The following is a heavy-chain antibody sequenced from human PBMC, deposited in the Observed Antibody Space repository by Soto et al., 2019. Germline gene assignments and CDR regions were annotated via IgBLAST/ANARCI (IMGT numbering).Heavy chain of an antibody. Sequence: EVQLVESGGGLVQPGGSLRLSCAASGFTFSSYWMHWVRQAPGKGLVCVSRIYSDGSRTNYAESVKSRFTISRDNAKNTLYLQMTSLRAEATAVYYCARGVRGAYGLDIWGQGTVVTVSS. CDR3: ARGVRGAYGLDI. J-gene: IGHJ3*02. V-gene: IGHV3-74*01. CDR2: IYSDGSRT. CDR1: GFTFSSYW. D-gene: IGHD2-21*01.